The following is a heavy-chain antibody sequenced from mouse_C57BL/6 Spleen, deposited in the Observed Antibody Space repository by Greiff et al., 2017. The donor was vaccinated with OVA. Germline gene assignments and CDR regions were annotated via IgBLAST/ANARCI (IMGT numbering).Heavy chain of an antibody. Sequence: QVQLKESGPGILQSSQTLSLTCSFSGFSLSTSGMGVSWIRQPSGQGLEWLAHIYWDDDKRYHPSLKSRLTISKDTSRNQVFLKITSVDTAETATDYCARRALDGARAMDYWGQGTSVTVSS. V-gene: IGHV8-12*01. D-gene: IGHD2-3*01. CDR1: GFSLSTSGMG. CDR3: ARRALDGARAMDY. J-gene: IGHJ4*01. CDR2: IYWDDDK.